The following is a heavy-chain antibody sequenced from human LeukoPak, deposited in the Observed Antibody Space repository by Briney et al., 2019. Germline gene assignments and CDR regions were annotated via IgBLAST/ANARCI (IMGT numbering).Heavy chain of an antibody. V-gene: IGHV3-23*01. J-gene: IGHJ6*03. CDR2: ISGSGGST. CDR1: GFTFSSYG. Sequence: GGSLRLSCAASGFTFSSYGMSWVRQAPGKGLEWVSAISGSGGSTYYADSVKGRFTISRDNSKNTLYLQMNSLRAEDTAVYYCAKDSDYYYYYMDVWGKGTTVTISS. CDR3: AKDSDYYYYYMDV.